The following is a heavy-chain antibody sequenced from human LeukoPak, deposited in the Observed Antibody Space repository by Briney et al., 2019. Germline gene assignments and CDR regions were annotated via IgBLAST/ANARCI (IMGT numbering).Heavy chain of an antibody. Sequence: SETLSLTCTVSGGSISSGDYYWSWIRQPPGKGLEWIGYIYHSGSTYFNPSLKSRVTISVDTSKNQFSLKLSSVTAADTAVYYCARGPDSSGYYYFDYWGQGTLVTVSS. J-gene: IGHJ4*02. CDR2: IYHSGST. D-gene: IGHD3-22*01. V-gene: IGHV4-30-4*01. CDR3: ARGPDSSGYYYFDY. CDR1: GGSISSGDYY.